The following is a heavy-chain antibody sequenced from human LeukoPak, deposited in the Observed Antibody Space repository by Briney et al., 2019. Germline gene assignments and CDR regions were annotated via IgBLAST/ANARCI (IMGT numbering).Heavy chain of an antibody. CDR2: LYNTGSS. D-gene: IGHD2-15*01. CDR1: GGSFSTSSHY. V-gene: IGHV4-39*07. CDR3: ARSKSSGVDVFDI. J-gene: IGHJ3*02. Sequence: SETLSLTCTVSGGSFSTSSHYWAWIRQPPGEGLEWIGSLYNTGSSYYNPSLKSRVTISVDTSKNQFSLKLSSVTAADTAVYYCARSKSSGVDVFDIWGQGTMVTVSS.